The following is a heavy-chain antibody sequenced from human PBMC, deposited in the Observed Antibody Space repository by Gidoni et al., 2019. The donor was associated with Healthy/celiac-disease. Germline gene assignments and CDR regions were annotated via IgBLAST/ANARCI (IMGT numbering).Heavy chain of an antibody. CDR3: ARDKGPYYYDSSGYYWDY. CDR1: GGTFSSSA. CDR2: IIPILGIA. Sequence: QVQLVQSGAEVKKPGSSVKVSCKASGGTFSSSAISWVRQAPGQGLEWMGRIIPILGIANYAQKFQGRVTITADKSTSTAYMELSSLRSEDTAVYYCARDKGPYYYDSSGYYWDYWGQGTLVTVSS. J-gene: IGHJ4*02. D-gene: IGHD3-22*01. V-gene: IGHV1-69*04.